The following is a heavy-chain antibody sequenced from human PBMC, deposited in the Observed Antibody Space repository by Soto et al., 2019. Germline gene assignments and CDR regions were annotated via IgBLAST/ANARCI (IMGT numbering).Heavy chain of an antibody. CDR3: AREQCISTSCRGFHP. J-gene: IGHJ5*02. CDR1: GYTFTGYY. CDR2: INPNSGVT. V-gene: IGHV1-2*04. Sequence: ASVKVSCKASGYTFTGYYIHWVRQAPGQGLEWMGWINPNSGVTNYAQKFQGWVTMTRDSSITTAYMELSRLRSEDTAVYFCAREQCISTSCRGFHPWGQGTLVTVSS. D-gene: IGHD2-2*01.